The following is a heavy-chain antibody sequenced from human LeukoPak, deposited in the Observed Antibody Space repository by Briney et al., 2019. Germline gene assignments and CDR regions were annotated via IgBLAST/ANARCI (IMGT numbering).Heavy chain of an antibody. Sequence: PGGSLRLSRAASGFTFSSYAMHWVRQAPGKGLEYVSAISSNGGSTYYANSVKGRFTISRDNSKNTLYLQMGSLRAEDMAVYYCARDRWLQLLDYWGQGTLVTVSS. V-gene: IGHV3-64*01. CDR3: ARDRWLQLLDY. J-gene: IGHJ4*02. D-gene: IGHD5-24*01. CDR2: ISSNGGST. CDR1: GFTFSSYA.